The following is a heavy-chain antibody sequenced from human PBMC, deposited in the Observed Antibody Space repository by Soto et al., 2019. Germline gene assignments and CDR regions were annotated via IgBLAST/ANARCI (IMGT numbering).Heavy chain of an antibody. J-gene: IGHJ5*02. CDR3: AGDSSEFMGAHFDP. CDR1: GGTFSSYA. V-gene: IGHV1-69*13. D-gene: IGHD1-26*01. Sequence: GASVKVSCKASGGTFSSYAISWVRQAPGQGLEWMGGIIPIFGTANYAQKFQGRVTITADESTSTAYMELSSLRSEDTAVYYCAGDSSEFMGAHFDPWGQGTLVTVSS. CDR2: IIPIFGTA.